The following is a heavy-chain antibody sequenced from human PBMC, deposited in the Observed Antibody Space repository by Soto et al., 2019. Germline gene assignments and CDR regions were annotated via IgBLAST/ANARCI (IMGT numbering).Heavy chain of an antibody. CDR2: IWYDGSNK. Sequence: QVQLVESGGGVVQPGRSLRLSCAASGFTFSSYGMHWVRQAPGKGLEWVAIIWYDGSNKYYADSVKGRFTISRDNSKNTLYLQLNSLRAEDTAVYYCARASGSYSTLDYWGQGTLVTVSS. CDR1: GFTFSSYG. J-gene: IGHJ4*02. CDR3: ARASGSYSTLDY. V-gene: IGHV3-33*01. D-gene: IGHD1-26*01.